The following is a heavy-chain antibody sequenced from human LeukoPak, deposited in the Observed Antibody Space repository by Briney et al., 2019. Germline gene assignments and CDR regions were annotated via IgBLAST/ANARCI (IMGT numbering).Heavy chain of an antibody. CDR3: ARVENSSGWPNWFDP. D-gene: IGHD6-19*01. V-gene: IGHV4-39*07. J-gene: IGHJ5*02. Sequence: SETLSLTCTVSGGSISSSSYYWGWIRQPPGKGLEWIGSIYYSGSTYYNPSLKSRVTISVDTSKNQFSLKLSSVTAADTAVYYCARVENSSGWPNWFDPWGQGTLVTVSS. CDR2: IYYSGST. CDR1: GGSISSSSYY.